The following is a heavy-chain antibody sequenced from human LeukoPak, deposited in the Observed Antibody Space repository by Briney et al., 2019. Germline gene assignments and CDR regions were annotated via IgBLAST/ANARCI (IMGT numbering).Heavy chain of an antibody. CDR2: IIPIFGTA. Sequence: GASVKVSCTASGGTFSSYAISWVRQAPGQGLEWMRGIIPIFGTANYAQKFQGRVTITADESTSTAYMELSSLRSEDTAVYYCASPGGYYYDSSGYGNYWGQGTLVTVSS. V-gene: IGHV1-69*13. CDR3: ASPGGYYYDSSGYGNY. J-gene: IGHJ4*02. CDR1: GGTFSSYA. D-gene: IGHD3-22*01.